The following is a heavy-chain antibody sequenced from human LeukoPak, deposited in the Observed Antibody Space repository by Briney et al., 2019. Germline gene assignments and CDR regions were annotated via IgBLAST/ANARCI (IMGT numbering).Heavy chain of an antibody. J-gene: IGHJ4*02. Sequence: GGSLRLSCAASGFTFSSYALSWVRQAPGKGLEWVSAISGSGSSTYYADSVKGRFTISRDNSKNTLYLQMNSLRAEDTAVYYCAKEYSSSRYIFDCWGQGTLVTVSS. CDR3: AKEYSSSRYIFDC. CDR1: GFTFSSYA. V-gene: IGHV3-23*01. CDR2: ISGSGSST. D-gene: IGHD6-13*01.